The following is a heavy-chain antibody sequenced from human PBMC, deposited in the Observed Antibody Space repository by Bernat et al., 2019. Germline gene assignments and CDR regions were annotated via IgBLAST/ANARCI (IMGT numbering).Heavy chain of an antibody. J-gene: IGHJ4*02. Sequence: VQLVESGGGLVKPGGSLRLSCAASGFTFSSYSMNWVRQAPGKGLEWIGSIYYSGSTYYNPSLKSRVTISVDTSKNQFSLKLSSVTAADTAVYYCARHRGAGYCSGGSCSDFDYWGQGTLVTVSS. CDR1: GFTFSSYSMN. CDR2: IYYSGST. CDR3: ARHRGAGYCSGGSCSDFDY. D-gene: IGHD2-15*01. V-gene: IGHV4-59*05.